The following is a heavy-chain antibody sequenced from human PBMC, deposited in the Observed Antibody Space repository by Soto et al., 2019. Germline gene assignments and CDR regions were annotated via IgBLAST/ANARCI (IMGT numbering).Heavy chain of an antibody. V-gene: IGHV3-30*18. CDR2: ISYDGRNK. D-gene: IGHD2-21*02. Sequence: QVQLVESGGGVVQPGRSLRLSCAASGFTFSSYGMHWVRPAPGKGLEWVAVISYDGRNKYYADSVKGRFTISRDNPKNPMYLQMNSLRGEDTGVYYCAKAARIVVVTAPYDYWGQGTLVTVSS. CDR3: AKAARIVVVTAPYDY. CDR1: GFTFSSYG. J-gene: IGHJ4*02.